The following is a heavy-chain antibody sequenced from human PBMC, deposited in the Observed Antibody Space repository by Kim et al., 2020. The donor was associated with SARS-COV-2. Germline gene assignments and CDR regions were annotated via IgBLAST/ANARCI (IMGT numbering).Heavy chain of an antibody. V-gene: IGHV4-34*01. CDR1: GGSFSGYY. Sequence: SETLSLTCAVYGGSFSGYYWSWIRQPPGKGLEWIGEINHSGSTNYNPSLKSRVTISVDTSKNQFSLKLSSVTAADTAVYYCARQRKHYYYYYGMDVWGQGTTVTVSS. CDR3: ARQRKHYYYYYGMDV. J-gene: IGHJ6*02. CDR2: INHSGST.